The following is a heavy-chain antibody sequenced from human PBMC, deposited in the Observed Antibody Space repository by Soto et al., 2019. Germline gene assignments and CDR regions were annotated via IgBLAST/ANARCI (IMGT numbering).Heavy chain of an antibody. CDR1: GYTFTSYA. J-gene: IGHJ5*02. V-gene: IGHV1-3*01. CDR3: ASVLRFLEWLLS. Sequence: ASVKVSCKASGYTFTSYAMHWVRQAPGQRLEWMGWINAGNGNTKYSQKFQGRVTITRDTSVSTAYMELSSLRSEDTAVYYCASVLRFLEWLLSWGQGTQVTVSS. CDR2: INAGNGNT. D-gene: IGHD3-3*01.